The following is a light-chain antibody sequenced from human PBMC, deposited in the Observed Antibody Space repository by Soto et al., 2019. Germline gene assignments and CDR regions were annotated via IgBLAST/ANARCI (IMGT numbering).Light chain of an antibody. CDR1: QSVSSY. CDR2: DAS. CDR3: QQRSNWPLT. J-gene: IGKJ4*01. V-gene: IGKV3-11*01. Sequence: EIVLTQSPATLSLSPGERATLSCRASQSVSSYLAWYQQKPGQDPMLLIYDASNSATGIPARFGGSGSGTDFTLTISSLEPEDFAVYYCQQRSNWPLTFGGGTKVEIK.